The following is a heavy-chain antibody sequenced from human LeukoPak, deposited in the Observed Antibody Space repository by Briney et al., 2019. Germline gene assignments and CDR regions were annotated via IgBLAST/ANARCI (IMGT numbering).Heavy chain of an antibody. V-gene: IGHV3-21*01. CDR1: GFTFSSYS. D-gene: IGHD4-23*01. Sequence: GGSLRLSCAASGFTFSSYSMNWVRQAPGKGLEWVSSISSSSSYIYYADSVKGRFTISRDNAKNSLYLQMNSLRSEDTAVYYCARENGPGGFGYWGQGTLVTVSS. J-gene: IGHJ4*02. CDR3: ARENGPGGFGY. CDR2: ISSSSSYI.